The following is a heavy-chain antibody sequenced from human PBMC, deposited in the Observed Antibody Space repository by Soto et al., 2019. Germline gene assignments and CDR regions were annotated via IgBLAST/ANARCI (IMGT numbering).Heavy chain of an antibody. Sequence: QAQLMESGGGVVQPGGSLRLSCTTSGFIFSSYSMHWFRQAPGEGLEWVAVTTSDGGTKFYVDSVKGRFTVSRDNSKTTLYLKMNSRRHEDTAMYYWARKVVLTKWYFDNWGPGLRVTVSS. CDR3: ARKVVLTKWYFDN. CDR2: TTSDGGTK. V-gene: IGHV3-30-3*01. D-gene: IGHD3-16*01. CDR1: GFIFSSYS. J-gene: IGHJ4*02.